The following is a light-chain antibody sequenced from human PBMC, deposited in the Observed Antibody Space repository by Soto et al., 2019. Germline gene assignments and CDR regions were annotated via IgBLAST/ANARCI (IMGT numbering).Light chain of an antibody. CDR1: QNINSW. J-gene: IGKJ4*01. Sequence: DIPMTQSPSTLSASVGDRVTITCRASQNINSWLAWYQQKPGKAPKLLIYDVSSLESGVPSRFRGSGSGTDFTLTISRLQPDDFATYYCQQYNNYLLTFGGGTKVEIK. V-gene: IGKV1-5*01. CDR2: DVS. CDR3: QQYNNYLLT.